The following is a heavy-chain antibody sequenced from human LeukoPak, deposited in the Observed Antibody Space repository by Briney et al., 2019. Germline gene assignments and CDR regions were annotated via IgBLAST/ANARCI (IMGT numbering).Heavy chain of an antibody. V-gene: IGHV3-48*03. CDR1: GFTFSTYE. CDR2: ISSGGITI. CDR3: ARGGSVGGSFDSSGYYPDY. Sequence: PGGSLRLSCAASGFTFSTYEMNWVRQAPGKGLEWVSYISSGGITIQYADSAKGRFTISRDNAKNSLYLQMNSLRAEDTAVYYCARGGSVGGSFDSSGYYPDYWGQGTLVPVSS. J-gene: IGHJ4*02. D-gene: IGHD3-22*01.